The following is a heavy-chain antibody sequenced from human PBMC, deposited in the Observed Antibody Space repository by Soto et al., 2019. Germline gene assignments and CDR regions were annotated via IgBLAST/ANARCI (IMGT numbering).Heavy chain of an antibody. V-gene: IGHV4-59*08. CDR1: GGSISSYY. D-gene: IGHD3-3*01. Sequence: SETMSLTCTVSGGSISSYYWSWIRQPPGKGLEWIGYIYYSGSTNYNPSLKSRVTISVDTSKNQFSLKLSSVTAADTAVYYCARHRGFLEWLLDYWGQGTLVTVSS. J-gene: IGHJ4*02. CDR2: IYYSGST. CDR3: ARHRGFLEWLLDY.